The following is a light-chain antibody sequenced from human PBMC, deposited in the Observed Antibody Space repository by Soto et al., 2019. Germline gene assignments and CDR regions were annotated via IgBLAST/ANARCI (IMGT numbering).Light chain of an antibody. CDR1: SSNIGSNY. CDR3: AAWDDSLSGVV. V-gene: IGLV1-47*01. J-gene: IGLJ2*01. Sequence: QAVVTQPPSASGTPGQRVTISCSGSSSNIGSNYVYWYQQIPGTAPKLLIYSNNQRPSGVPDRFSGSKSGTSASLAISGLRSEDEADYYCAAWDDSLSGVVFGGGTKVTVL. CDR2: SNN.